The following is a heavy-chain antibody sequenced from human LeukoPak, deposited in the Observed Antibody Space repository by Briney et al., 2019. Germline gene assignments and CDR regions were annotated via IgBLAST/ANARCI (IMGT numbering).Heavy chain of an antibody. D-gene: IGHD2-2*01. Sequence: TGGSLRLSCAASGFTFNNYWMHWVRQAPGKGLEWVAFIRYDGSNKYYADSVKGRFTISRDNSKNTLYLQMNSLRAEDTAVYYCASTKDCSSTSCAYFDYWGQGTLVTVSS. CDR3: ASTKDCSSTSCAYFDY. CDR1: GFTFNNYW. J-gene: IGHJ4*02. V-gene: IGHV3-30*02. CDR2: IRYDGSNK.